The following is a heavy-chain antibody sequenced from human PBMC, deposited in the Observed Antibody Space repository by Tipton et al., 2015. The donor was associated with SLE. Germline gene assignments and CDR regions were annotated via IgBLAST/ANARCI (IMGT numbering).Heavy chain of an antibody. V-gene: IGHV3-33*03. Sequence: RSLRLSCSASGFTLSTYGMHWVRQAPGKGLEWVAMIWYDGSEKHYVDSLKGRFTISRDNAKKSLYLQMNSLRAEDTAVYYCATDALTGQQLVHFDYWGQGTLVTVSS. CDR1: GFTLSTYG. CDR2: IWYDGSEK. D-gene: IGHD6-13*01. CDR3: ATDALTGQQLVHFDY. J-gene: IGHJ4*02.